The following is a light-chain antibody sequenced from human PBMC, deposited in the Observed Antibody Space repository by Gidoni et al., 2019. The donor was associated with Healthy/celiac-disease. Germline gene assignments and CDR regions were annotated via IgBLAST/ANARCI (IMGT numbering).Light chain of an antibody. J-gene: IGLJ2*01. V-gene: IGLV2-14*01. CDR1: SSDVGGYNY. CDR2: EVS. Sequence: QSALTQPASVSGSPGPSINISSTGTSSDVGGYNYVSWYQQHPGQAPKLMIYEVSNRPSGVSNRFSGSKSGNTASLTISGLQAEDEADYYCSSYTSSSRVFGGGTKLTVL. CDR3: SSYTSSSRV.